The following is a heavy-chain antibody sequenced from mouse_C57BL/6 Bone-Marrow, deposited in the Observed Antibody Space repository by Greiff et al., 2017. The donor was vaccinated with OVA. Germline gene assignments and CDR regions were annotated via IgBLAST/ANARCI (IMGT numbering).Heavy chain of an antibody. CDR3: ARSGAGAMDY. Sequence: QVQLKESGAELARPGASVKMSCKASGYTFTSYTMHWVKQRPGQGLEWIGYINPSSGYTKYNQKFKDKATLTADKSSSTAYMQLSSLTSEDSAVYYCARSGAGAMDYWGQGTSVTVSS. CDR2: INPSSGYT. D-gene: IGHD3-1*01. V-gene: IGHV1-4*01. CDR1: GYTFTSYT. J-gene: IGHJ4*01.